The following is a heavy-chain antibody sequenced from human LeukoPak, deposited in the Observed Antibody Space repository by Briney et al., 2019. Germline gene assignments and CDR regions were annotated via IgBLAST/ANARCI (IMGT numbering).Heavy chain of an antibody. CDR2: IYASGTT. J-gene: IGHJ4*02. V-gene: IGHV3-53*01. CDR3: ARVGGVPAAHFDY. CDR1: GFSVRTKY. D-gene: IGHD2-2*01. Sequence: GGSLRLSCAASGFSVRTKYMAWVRQAPGKGLEWVSLIYASGTTYYSDSVKGRFNISRDNSKNSVYLQMDSLRAEDTAVYYCARVGGVPAAHFDYWGQGTLVTVSS.